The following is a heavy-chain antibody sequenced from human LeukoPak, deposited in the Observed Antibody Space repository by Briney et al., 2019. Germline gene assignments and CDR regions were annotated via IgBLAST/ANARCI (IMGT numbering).Heavy chain of an antibody. CDR3: ARDLPVVGAPGFDY. CDR1: GFTFSNHW. D-gene: IGHD1-26*01. J-gene: IGHJ4*02. Sequence: SGGSLRLSCAASGFTFSNHWMSWVRQAPGEGLEWVANIKQDGSEKIYVDSVKGRFTISRDNAKTSLYLQMNSLRVEDTAVYYCARDLPVVGAPGFDYWGQGTLVTVSS. V-gene: IGHV3-7*01. CDR2: IKQDGSEK.